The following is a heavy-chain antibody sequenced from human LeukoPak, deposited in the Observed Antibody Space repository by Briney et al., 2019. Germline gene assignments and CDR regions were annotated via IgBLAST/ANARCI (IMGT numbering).Heavy chain of an antibody. CDR1: GFTITDYG. CDR3: AQGYSSGWYPY. Sequence: GGSLRLSCAVSGFTITDYGMSWVRQAPGKGLEWVSAISVSGDTKYYADSVKGRFIISRDNSRNTLYLQINSLRAKDTALYYCAQGYSSGWYPYWGQGTLVTVSS. J-gene: IGHJ4*02. V-gene: IGHV3-23*01. D-gene: IGHD6-19*01. CDR2: ISVSGDTK.